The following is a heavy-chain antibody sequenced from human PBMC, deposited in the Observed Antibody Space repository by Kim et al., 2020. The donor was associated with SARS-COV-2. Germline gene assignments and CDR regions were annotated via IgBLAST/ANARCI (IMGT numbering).Heavy chain of an antibody. V-gene: IGHV3-33*01. J-gene: IGHJ3*02. Sequence: EGSLRLSCAASGFTFSSYGMHWVRQAPGKGREWVAVIWYDGSNKYYADSVKGRFTISRDNSKNTLYLQMNSLRAEDTAVYYCAREDIVATGDAFDIWGQGTMVTVSS. CDR2: IWYDGSNK. CDR1: GFTFSSYG. CDR3: AREDIVATGDAFDI. D-gene: IGHD5-12*01.